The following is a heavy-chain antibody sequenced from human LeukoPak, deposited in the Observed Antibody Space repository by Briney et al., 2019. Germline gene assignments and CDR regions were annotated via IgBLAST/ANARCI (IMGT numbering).Heavy chain of an antibody. CDR3: ASSYYGGPASRRYYYYMDV. D-gene: IGHD1-26*01. V-gene: IGHV4-4*09. Sequence: SETLSLTCTVSGGSISSYYWSRIRQPPGKGLEWIGYIYTSGSTNYNPSLKSRVTISVDTSKNQFSLKLSSVTAADTAVYYCASSYYGGPASRRYYYYMDVWGKGTTVTVSS. CDR2: IYTSGST. CDR1: GGSISSYY. J-gene: IGHJ6*03.